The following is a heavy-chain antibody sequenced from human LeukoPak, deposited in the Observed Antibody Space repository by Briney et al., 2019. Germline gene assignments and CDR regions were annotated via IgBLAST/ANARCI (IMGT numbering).Heavy chain of an antibody. V-gene: IGHV3-21*01. CDR2: ISSSSSYI. Sequence: GGSLRLSCAASGFTFSSYSMNWVRQAPGKGLEWVSSISSSSSYIYYADSVKGRFTISRDNTKNTLYLQMNSLRAEDTAVYYCAVGDNPGALDYWGQGTLVTVSS. D-gene: IGHD1-14*01. J-gene: IGHJ4*02. CDR3: AVGDNPGALDY. CDR1: GFTFSSYS.